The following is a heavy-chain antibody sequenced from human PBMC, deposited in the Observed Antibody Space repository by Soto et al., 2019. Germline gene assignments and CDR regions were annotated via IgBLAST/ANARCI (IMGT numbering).Heavy chain of an antibody. D-gene: IGHD5-12*01. Sequence: QVQLVESGGGVVQPGRSLRLSCAASGFNFRNYGMHWVRQAPGKGLEWVAIILYDGSNKYYADSVKGRFTISRDNSQATLYLQMNNLRAEDTAVYFCARLYTWIMDYWGQGTLVTVSS. CDR2: ILYDGSNK. V-gene: IGHV3-33*01. CDR3: ARLYTWIMDY. J-gene: IGHJ4*02. CDR1: GFNFRNYG.